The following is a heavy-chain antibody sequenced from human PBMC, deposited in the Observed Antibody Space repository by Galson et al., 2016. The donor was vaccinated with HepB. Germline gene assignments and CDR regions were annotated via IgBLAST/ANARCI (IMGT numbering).Heavy chain of an antibody. CDR3: ARRKFSSSLFDY. CDR2: IIPLFGTA. V-gene: IGHV1-69*13. D-gene: IGHD6-6*01. Sequence: SVKVSCKASGGTFNSYAISWVRQAPGQGLEWMGGIIPLFGTANYAQKFQGRVTITADESTSTVYMELSSLRFEDTAVYYCARRKFSSSLFDYWGQGTLVTVSS. CDR1: GGTFNSYA. J-gene: IGHJ4*02.